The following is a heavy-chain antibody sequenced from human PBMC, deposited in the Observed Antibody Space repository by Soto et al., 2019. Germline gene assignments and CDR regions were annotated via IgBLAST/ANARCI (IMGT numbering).Heavy chain of an antibody. J-gene: IGHJ4*02. CDR2: ISGSGGST. Sequence: GGSLRLSCAASGFTFSSYAMSWVRQAPGKGLEWVSAISGSGGSTYYADSVKGRFTIFRDNSKNTLYLQMNSLRAEDTAVYYCAKARLRFLEWLPAGGFDYWGQGTLVTVSS. D-gene: IGHD3-3*01. V-gene: IGHV3-23*01. CDR1: GFTFSSYA. CDR3: AKARLRFLEWLPAGGFDY.